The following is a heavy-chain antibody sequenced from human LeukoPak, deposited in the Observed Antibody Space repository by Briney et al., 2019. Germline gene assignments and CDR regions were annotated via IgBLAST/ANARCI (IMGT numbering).Heavy chain of an antibody. J-gene: IGHJ4*02. CDR2: ISGSGGST. CDR1: GFTFSSYA. V-gene: IGHV3-23*01. D-gene: IGHD5-12*01. Sequence: GGSLRLSCAASGFTFSSYAMSWVRQAPGKGLEWVSAISGSGGSTYYADSVKGRFTISRDNSKNTLYLQMNSLGAEDTAVYYCAKDNRGMVATPFDYWGQGTLVTVSS. CDR3: AKDNRGMVATPFDY.